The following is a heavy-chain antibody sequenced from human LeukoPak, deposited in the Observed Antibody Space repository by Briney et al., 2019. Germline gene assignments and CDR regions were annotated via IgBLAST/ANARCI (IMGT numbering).Heavy chain of an antibody. D-gene: IGHD2-2*01. V-gene: IGHV1-46*01. CDR2: INPSGGST. CDR1: GYTFTSYY. CDR3: ARGGLVVVPAAMYYWFDP. J-gene: IGHJ5*02. Sequence: ASVKVSCKASGYTFTSYYMHWVRQASGQGLEWMGIINPSGGSTSYAQKFQGRVTMTRDTSTSTVYMELSSLRSEDTAVYYCARGGLVVVPAAMYYWFDPWGQGTLVTVSS.